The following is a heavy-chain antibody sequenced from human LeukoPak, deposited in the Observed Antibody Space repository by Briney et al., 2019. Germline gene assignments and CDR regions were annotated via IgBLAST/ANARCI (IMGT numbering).Heavy chain of an antibody. D-gene: IGHD6-19*01. J-gene: IGHJ4*02. CDR3: ARAVGQWHRFDY. CDR2: IIPIFGTA. Sequence: SSVKVSCKASGGTLSSYAISWVRQAPGQGLEWMGGIIPIFGTANYAQKFQGRVTITTDESTSTAYMELSSLRSEDTAVYYCARAVGQWHRFDYWGQGTLVTVSS. V-gene: IGHV1-69*05. CDR1: GGTLSSYA.